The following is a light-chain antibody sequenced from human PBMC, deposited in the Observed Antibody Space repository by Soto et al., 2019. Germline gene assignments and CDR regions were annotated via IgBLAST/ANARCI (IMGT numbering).Light chain of an antibody. CDR2: DDS. CDR1: RAIGRY. J-gene: IGKJ1*01. CDR3: QQRNNSHPGWT. V-gene: IGKV3D-11*01. Sequence: IALTHCPATLSVSPGERAAVACSASRAIGRYLAWYQQRPGQAPRLLIYDDSNRATGVPARFIGSGSGTDFTLTISSLAPEDFAVYYCQQRNNSHPGWTFGQGTKVDIK.